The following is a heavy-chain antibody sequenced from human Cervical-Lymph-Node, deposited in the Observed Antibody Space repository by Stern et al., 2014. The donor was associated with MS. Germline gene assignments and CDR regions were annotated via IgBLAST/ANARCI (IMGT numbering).Heavy chain of an antibody. CDR1: GFTFSHYS. Sequence: EVQLVESGGGLVKPGESLRLSCDASGFTFSHYSINWVRQAPGKGLAWISLIRNNSTRTFYADSVEGRFTISRDSAKDSVSLHMVSLRAEDTAVYYCARARVGDYARSPHLDSWGQGTLVTVSS. CDR2: IRNNSTRT. V-gene: IGHV3-21*01. J-gene: IGHJ4*02. CDR3: ARARVGDYARSPHLDS. D-gene: IGHD4-17*01.